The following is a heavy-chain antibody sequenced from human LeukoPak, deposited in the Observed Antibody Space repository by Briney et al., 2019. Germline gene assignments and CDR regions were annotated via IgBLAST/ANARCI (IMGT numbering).Heavy chain of an antibody. J-gene: IGHJ6*02. D-gene: IGHD1-1*01. V-gene: IGHV1-69*04. Sequence: SVKVSCKASGCTFSSYAISWVRQAPGQGLEWMGRIIPIFGIANYAQKFQGRVTITADKSTSTAYMELSSLRSGDTAVYYCARDLPNDLGAPGMAVWGQGTTVTVSS. CDR3: ARDLPNDLGAPGMAV. CDR2: IIPIFGIA. CDR1: GCTFSSYA.